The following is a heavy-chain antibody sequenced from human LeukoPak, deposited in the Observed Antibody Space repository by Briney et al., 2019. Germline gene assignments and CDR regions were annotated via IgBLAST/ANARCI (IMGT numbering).Heavy chain of an antibody. Sequence: SETLSLTCTVSGGSISSYYWSWIRQPPGKGLEWIGEINHSGSTNYNPSLKSRVTISVDTSKNQFSLKLSSVTAADTAVYYCARRATVTLFHINWFDPWGQGTLVTVSS. CDR2: INHSGST. J-gene: IGHJ5*02. D-gene: IGHD4-17*01. CDR1: GGSISSYY. CDR3: ARRATVTLFHINWFDP. V-gene: IGHV4-34*01.